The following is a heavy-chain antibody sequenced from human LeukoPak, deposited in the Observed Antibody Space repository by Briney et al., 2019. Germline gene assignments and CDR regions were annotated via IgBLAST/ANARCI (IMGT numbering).Heavy chain of an antibody. CDR2: IYSSGST. Sequence: SETLTLTCTVSGGSISSYYWSWIRQPAGKGLEWIGRIYSSGSTNYNASLKSRVTISVDTSKNQFSLKLSSMTAADTAVYYCARGTIAVAGPDYWGQGTLVTVSS. CDR3: ARGTIAVAGPDY. V-gene: IGHV4-4*07. J-gene: IGHJ4*02. CDR1: GGSISSYY. D-gene: IGHD6-19*01.